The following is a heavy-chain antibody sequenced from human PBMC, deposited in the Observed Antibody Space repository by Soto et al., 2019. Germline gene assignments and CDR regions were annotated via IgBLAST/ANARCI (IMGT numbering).Heavy chain of an antibody. J-gene: IGHJ6*02. D-gene: IGHD6-19*01. Sequence: QVQLQESGPGLVKPSETLSLTCTVSGGSVSSGSYYWSWIRQPPGKGLEWIGYIYYSGSTNYNPSLKSRGTISVDTSKNQFSLKLSSVTAADTDVYYCARGIEGWYQCCYYYGMDVWGQGTTVTVSS. V-gene: IGHV4-61*01. CDR1: GGSVSSGSYY. CDR3: ARGIEGWYQCCYYYGMDV. CDR2: IYYSGST.